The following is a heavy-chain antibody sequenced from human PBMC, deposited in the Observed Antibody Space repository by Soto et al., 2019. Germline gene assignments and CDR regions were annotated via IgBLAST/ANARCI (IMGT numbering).Heavy chain of an antibody. D-gene: IGHD3-3*01. V-gene: IGHV3-23*01. CDR2: ISSSGST. CDR1: GFTYSNYA. CDR3: AKERLALGFDY. J-gene: IGHJ4*02. Sequence: EVQLLESGGGLVQPGGSLRLSCAASGFTYSNYAMSWVRQAPGKGLEWVSTISSSGSTYYADSVQGRFTISRDNSKNTLNLQMNNRRAEDTALYYCAKERLALGFDYWGQGNLVTVSS.